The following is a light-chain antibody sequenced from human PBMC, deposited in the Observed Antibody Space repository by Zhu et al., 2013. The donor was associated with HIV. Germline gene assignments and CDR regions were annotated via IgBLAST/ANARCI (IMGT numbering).Light chain of an antibody. Sequence: DIVMTQSPLSLPVTPGESASISCRSSQSLLFSNGYNYMGWYLQRPGQSPQLLIYLGSNQASGVPDRFSGSGSGTDFTLKISRVEAEDVGVYYCMQSLQIPWTFGQGTKVEIK. V-gene: IGKV2-28*01. CDR1: QSLLFSNGYNY. CDR3: MQSLQIPWT. J-gene: IGKJ1*01. CDR2: LGS.